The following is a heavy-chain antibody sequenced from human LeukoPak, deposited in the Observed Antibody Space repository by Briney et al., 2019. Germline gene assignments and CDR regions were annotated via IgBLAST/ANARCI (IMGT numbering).Heavy chain of an antibody. Sequence: SQTLSLTCAISGDTVSSNTAAYNWLRLSPSRGLEWLGRTYYRSTWLNDYAPSVRGRITVSPDTSKNQFSLQLNSVTPEDTAVYYCARDRLGMGYWGQGTLVTVSS. CDR2: TYYRSTWLN. CDR1: GDTVSSNTAA. V-gene: IGHV6-1*01. D-gene: IGHD7-27*01. J-gene: IGHJ4*02. CDR3: ARDRLGMGY.